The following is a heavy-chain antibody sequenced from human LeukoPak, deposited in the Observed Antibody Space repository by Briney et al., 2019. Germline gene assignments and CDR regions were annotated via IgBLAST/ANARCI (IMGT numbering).Heavy chain of an antibody. CDR1: GDIFSSYW. CDR3: AQVPGVDYFYYRMDV. J-gene: IGHJ6*02. V-gene: IGHV5-51*01. D-gene: IGHD2-2*01. Sequence: GESLKISCKGSGDIFSSYWIAWVRPMPGKGLEWMGVIYPSDSDTRYSPSFQGQVTISADRSISTAYLQWSSLKASDTAVYYCAQVPGVDYFYYRMDVWGQGTTVTVSS. CDR2: IYPSDSDT.